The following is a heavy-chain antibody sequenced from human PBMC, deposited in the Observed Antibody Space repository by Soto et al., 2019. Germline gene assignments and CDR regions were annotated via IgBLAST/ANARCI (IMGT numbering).Heavy chain of an antibody. J-gene: IGHJ4*02. D-gene: IGHD5-12*01. Sequence: ASVKVSCKASGYTFTSYGISWVRQAPGQGLEWMGWISAYNGNTNYAQKLQGRVTMTTDTSTSTAYMELRSLRSDDTAVYYCAVGVTDGYNYRAFDYWGQGTLVTVSS. CDR1: GYTFTSYG. CDR3: AVGVTDGYNYRAFDY. CDR2: ISAYNGNT. V-gene: IGHV1-18*01.